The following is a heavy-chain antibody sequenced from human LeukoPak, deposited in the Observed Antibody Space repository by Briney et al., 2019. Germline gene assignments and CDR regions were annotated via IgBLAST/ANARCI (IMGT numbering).Heavy chain of an antibody. J-gene: IGHJ6*03. CDR2: ISYDGSNK. CDR1: GFTFSSYG. V-gene: IGHV3-30*18. Sequence: PGRSLRLSCAASGFTFSSYGMHWVRQAPGKGLEWVAVISYDGSNKYYADSVKGRFTISRDNSKNTLYLQMNSLRAEDTAVYYCAKDGSSGYYIYYYYYYMDVWGKGTTVTIS. D-gene: IGHD3-22*01. CDR3: AKDGSSGYYIYYYYYYMDV.